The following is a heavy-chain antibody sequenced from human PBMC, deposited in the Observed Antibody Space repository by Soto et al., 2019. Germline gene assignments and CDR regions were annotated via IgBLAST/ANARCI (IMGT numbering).Heavy chain of an antibody. CDR2: IYYSGST. V-gene: IGHV4-59*01. Sequence: PSETLSLPCTVSGGSISNYYWSWIRQPPGKGLEWIGYIYYSGSTNYNPSLKSRVTISVDTSKNQFSLKLNSVTAADTAVYYCARVNYGNYYYYYGMDVWGQGTTVTVSS. CDR1: GGSISNYY. D-gene: IGHD4-17*01. CDR3: ARVNYGNYYYYYGMDV. J-gene: IGHJ6*02.